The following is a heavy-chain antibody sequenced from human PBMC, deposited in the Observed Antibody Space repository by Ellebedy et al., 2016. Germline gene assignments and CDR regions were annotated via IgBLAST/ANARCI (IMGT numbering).Heavy chain of an antibody. D-gene: IGHD2-15*01. CDR3: ARGYSYYFDF. CDR2: TYYRAKWNN. CDR1: GDSVTSSSAT. J-gene: IGHJ4*02. V-gene: IGHV6-1*01. Sequence: SQTLSLTCAISGDSVTSSSATWNWIRRSPSRGLEWLGRTYYRAKWNNEYAVSVKSRITISPDTSKNQFSLQLNSVTPEDTAVYYCARGYSYYFDFWGQGTLVTVSS.